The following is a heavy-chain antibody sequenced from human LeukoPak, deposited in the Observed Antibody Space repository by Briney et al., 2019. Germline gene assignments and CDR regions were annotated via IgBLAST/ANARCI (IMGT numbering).Heavy chain of an antibody. D-gene: IGHD3-9*01. CDR3: LTSMGY. V-gene: IGHV3-7*01. CDR1: GLTFSNHW. J-gene: IGHJ4*02. CDR2: IKPDGSGE. Sequence: GGSLRLSCAATGLTFSNHWMNWVRQAPGKGLEWVANIKPDGSGEYYVDSVKGRFIISRDNAKNSVCLQMNSLRAEDTAVYYMLTSMGYWGQGTLVTVSS.